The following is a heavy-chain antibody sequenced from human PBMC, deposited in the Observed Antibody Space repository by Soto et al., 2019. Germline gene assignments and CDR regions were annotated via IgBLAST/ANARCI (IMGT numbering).Heavy chain of an antibody. CDR2: INTNGVNT. J-gene: IGHJ4*02. D-gene: IGHD6-19*01. CDR3: ARGRVEDSSGWATYFDY. V-gene: IGHV3-64*01. Sequence: ESGGGLVQPGGSLRLFCAASGFTFSGYSMFWVRQAPGKGPEYVSAINTNGVNTFYAKSVKGRFTISRDNSKNTMYLQMGSLRAEDMAVYYCARGRVEDSSGWATYFDYWGQGTLVTVSS. CDR1: GFTFSGYS.